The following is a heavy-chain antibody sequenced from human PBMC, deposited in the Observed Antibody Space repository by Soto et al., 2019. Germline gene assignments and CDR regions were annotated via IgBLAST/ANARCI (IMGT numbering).Heavy chain of an antibody. CDR3: AKDQGSSWYEIDY. CDR1: GFTFSNYA. CDR2: ISGSGGST. D-gene: IGHD6-13*01. V-gene: IGHV3-23*01. Sequence: EVQLLESGGGLVQPGGSLRLSCAASGFTFSNYAVTWVRQAPGKGLVWVSTISGSGGSTYYADSVKGRFTIARDNSKNTLYLQMNRLRAEDTAVYSCAKDQGSSWYEIDYWGQGTLVTVSS. J-gene: IGHJ4*02.